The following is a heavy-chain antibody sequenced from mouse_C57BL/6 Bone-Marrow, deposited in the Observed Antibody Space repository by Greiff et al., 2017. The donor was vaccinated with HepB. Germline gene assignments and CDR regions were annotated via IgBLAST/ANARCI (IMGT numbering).Heavy chain of an antibody. CDR3: AREVSNYEFAY. D-gene: IGHD2-5*01. CDR2: IYPRSGNT. J-gene: IGHJ3*01. V-gene: IGHV1-81*01. Sequence: QVQLQQSGAELARPGASVKLSCKASGYTFTSYGISWVKQRTGQGLEWIGEIYPRSGNTYYNEKFKGKATLTADKSSSTAYMELRSLTSEDSAVYFCAREVSNYEFAYWGQGTLVTVSA. CDR1: GYTFTSYG.